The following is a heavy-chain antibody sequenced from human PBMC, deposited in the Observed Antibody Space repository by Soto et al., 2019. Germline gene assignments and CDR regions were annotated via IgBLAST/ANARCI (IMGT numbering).Heavy chain of an antibody. Sequence: SETLSLTCAVYGGSFSGYYWSWIRQPPGKGLEWIGEINHSGSTNYNPSLKSRVTISVDTSKNQFSLKLSSVTAADTAVYYCARVRRVRASRYYYYGMDVWGQGTTVTVS. CDR2: INHSGST. V-gene: IGHV4-34*01. D-gene: IGHD3-10*01. CDR1: GGSFSGYY. CDR3: ARVRRVRASRYYYYGMDV. J-gene: IGHJ6*02.